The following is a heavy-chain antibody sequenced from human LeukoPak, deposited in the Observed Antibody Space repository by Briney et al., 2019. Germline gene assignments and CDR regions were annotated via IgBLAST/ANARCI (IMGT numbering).Heavy chain of an antibody. CDR3: AKDRGGSSELGDVLHV. CDR1: GFTFDDYA. V-gene: IGHV3-9*01. CDR2: ISYSSGSI. D-gene: IGHD1-26*01. J-gene: IGHJ3*01. Sequence: TLCLSCAASGFTFDDYAWHWVRQAPGKGLEWVSGISYSSGSIGHVDSVKGRFTISRANATNSLYLQMNSLRVEDAALYYCAKDRGGSSELGDVLHVWREGTMVRLSS.